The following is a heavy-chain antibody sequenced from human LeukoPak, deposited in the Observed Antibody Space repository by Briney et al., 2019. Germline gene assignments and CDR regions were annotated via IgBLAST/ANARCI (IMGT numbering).Heavy chain of an antibody. V-gene: IGHV3-21*01. CDR3: ARDTGVRYFDWLPLDY. D-gene: IGHD3-9*01. CDR2: IRSSSSYR. CDR1: GFTFTSDS. J-gene: IGHJ4*02. Sequence: GRSLRLSCAASGFTFTSDSMNWVRQAPGKGLEWVSSIRSSSSYRYYADSVKGRFTISRDNAKNSLYLQMNSLRAEDTAVYYCARDTGVRYFDWLPLDYWGQGTLVTVSS.